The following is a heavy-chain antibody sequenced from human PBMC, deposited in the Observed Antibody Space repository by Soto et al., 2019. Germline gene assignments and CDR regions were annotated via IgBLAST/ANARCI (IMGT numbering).Heavy chain of an antibody. D-gene: IGHD7-27*01. CDR3: ERGPNWGWRVTS. V-gene: IGHV1-69*06. J-gene: IGHJ4*02. CDR2: LIPLFGTT. Sequence: QVQLVQSGAEVKKPGSSVKVSCEASGGTFSGHAISWVRQAPGQGPEWMGGLIPLFGTTQHAQNFQDRLTITADKSPNTTYMELTSLGFEDSAMCYCERGPNWGWRVTSWGQGSLVTVSS. CDR1: GGTFSGHA.